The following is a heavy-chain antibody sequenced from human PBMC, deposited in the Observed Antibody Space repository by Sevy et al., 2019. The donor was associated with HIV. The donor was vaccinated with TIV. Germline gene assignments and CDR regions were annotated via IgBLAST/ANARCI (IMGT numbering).Heavy chain of an antibody. CDR2: ISGSGGST. D-gene: IGHD6-19*01. J-gene: IGHJ6*03. Sequence: GGSLRLSCAASGFTFSSYAMSWVRQAPGKGLEWVSAISGSGGSTYYADSVKGRFTISRDNSKNTLYLQMNSLRAEDTAVYYCAKAYSSCWYYYYMDVWGKGTTVTVSS. CDR3: AKAYSSCWYYYYMDV. V-gene: IGHV3-23*01. CDR1: GFTFSSYA.